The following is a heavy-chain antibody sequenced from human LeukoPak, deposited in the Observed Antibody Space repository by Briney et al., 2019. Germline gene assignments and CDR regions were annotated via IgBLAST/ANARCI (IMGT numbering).Heavy chain of an antibody. Sequence: PGGSLRLSCAASGFTFSKYAMSWVRQAPGKGLEWVSGVSGSGDITYYADSVKGRFNISRDNSKNTIYLQMNSLRVEDTAVYYCAKDQSGYDSLTGYGFDSWGQGTLVAVSS. CDR1: GFTFSKYA. J-gene: IGHJ4*02. CDR3: AKDQSGYDSLTGYGFDS. V-gene: IGHV3-23*01. D-gene: IGHD3-9*01. CDR2: VSGSGDIT.